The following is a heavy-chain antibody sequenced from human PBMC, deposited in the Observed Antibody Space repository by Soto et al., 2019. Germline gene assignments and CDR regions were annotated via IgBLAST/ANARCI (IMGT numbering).Heavy chain of an antibody. CDR2: ISYDGSNK. CDR1: GFTFSSYG. Sequence: QVQLVESGGGVVQPGRSLRLSCAASGFTFSSYGMHWVRQAPGKGLEWVAVISYDGSNKYYADSVKGRFTIPRDNSKNTLYLQMNSLRAEATAVYYCAKDSFDYWGQGTLVTVSS. CDR3: AKDSFDY. J-gene: IGHJ4*02. V-gene: IGHV3-30*18.